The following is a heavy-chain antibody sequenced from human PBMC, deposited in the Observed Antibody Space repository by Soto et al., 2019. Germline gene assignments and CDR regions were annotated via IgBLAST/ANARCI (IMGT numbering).Heavy chain of an antibody. V-gene: IGHV4-59*08. D-gene: IGHD7-27*01. CDR1: GGSISIYY. CDR2: IYYSGST. CDR3: ARRWGRTFDY. Sequence: QVQLQESGPGLVKPSETLSLTCTVSGGSISIYYWSWIRQPPGKGLEWIGYIYYSGSTNYNPSLKSRVTISVDTSKNQFSLKLSSVTAADTAVYYCARRWGRTFDYWGQGTLVTVSS. J-gene: IGHJ4*02.